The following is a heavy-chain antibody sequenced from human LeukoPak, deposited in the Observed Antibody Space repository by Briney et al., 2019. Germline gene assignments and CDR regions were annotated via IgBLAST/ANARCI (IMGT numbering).Heavy chain of an antibody. CDR3: ARVTRPMIVVVD. CDR1: GYSISSGYY. V-gene: IGHV4-38-2*02. CDR2: IYHSGST. J-gene: IGHJ4*02. Sequence: SETLSLTCTVSGYSISSGYYWGWIRQPPGKGLEWIGSIYHSGSTYYNPSLKSRVTISVDTSKNQFSLKLSSVTAADTAVYYCARVTRPMIVVVDWGQGTLVTVSS. D-gene: IGHD3-22*01.